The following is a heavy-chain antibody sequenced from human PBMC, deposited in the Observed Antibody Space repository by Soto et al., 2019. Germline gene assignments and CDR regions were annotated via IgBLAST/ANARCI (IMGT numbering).Heavy chain of an antibody. D-gene: IGHD3-16*01. CDR2: INHSGST. J-gene: IGHJ6*02. CDR1: GGSFSGYY. Sequence: EALSLTCAVXGGSFSGYYWSWIRQPPGKGLEWIGEINHSGSTNYNPSLKSRVTISVDTSKNQFSLKLSSVTAADTAVYYCASGYGGIYYYYGMDVWGQGTTVTVSS. V-gene: IGHV4-34*01. CDR3: ASGYGGIYYYYGMDV.